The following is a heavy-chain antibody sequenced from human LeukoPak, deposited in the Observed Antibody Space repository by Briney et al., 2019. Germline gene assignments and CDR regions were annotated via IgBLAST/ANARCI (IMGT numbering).Heavy chain of an antibody. CDR2: INPYDSDT. CDR1: GSLFTSYW. J-gene: IGHJ4*02. Sequence: GESLKISSKASGSLFTSYWIGWGRQMPGKGLEWMGIINPYDSDTRYSLSFQGQVTISADKSISTAYLQWNSLKASDIAMYYCVRPRTSRTHRGGLDYWGQGTLVTVSS. V-gene: IGHV5-51*01. D-gene: IGHD3-16*01. CDR3: VRPRTSRTHRGGLDY.